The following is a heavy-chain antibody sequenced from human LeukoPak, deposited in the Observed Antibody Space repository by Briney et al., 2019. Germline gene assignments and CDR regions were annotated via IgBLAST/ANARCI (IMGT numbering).Heavy chain of an antibody. V-gene: IGHV4-34*01. Sequence: SETLSLTCAVYGGSFSTYYWSWIRQSPGKGLEWIAEINHRGNTNYNPSVKSRVTISVDTSKNQFSLKVRSLTAADTAVYYCARGPTISETGYFDFWGQGTLATVSS. D-gene: IGHD1-1*01. CDR2: INHRGNT. CDR1: GGSFSTYY. J-gene: IGHJ4*03. CDR3: ARGPTISETGYFDF.